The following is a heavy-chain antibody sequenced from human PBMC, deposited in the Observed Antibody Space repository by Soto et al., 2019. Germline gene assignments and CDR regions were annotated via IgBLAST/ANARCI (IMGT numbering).Heavy chain of an antibody. CDR2: IYPGDSDT. Sequence: GESLKISCEGSGYNFNTYWIGWVRQVPGKGLEWMALIYPGDSDTRYSPSFEGQVTLSVDRSISTAYLQWSSLKASDTAIYYCATSTVSYVDIVSSTTRGYFDHWGQGTLVTVSS. D-gene: IGHD5-12*01. J-gene: IGHJ4*02. V-gene: IGHV5-51*01. CDR1: GYNFNTYW. CDR3: ATSTVSYVDIVSSTTRGYFDH.